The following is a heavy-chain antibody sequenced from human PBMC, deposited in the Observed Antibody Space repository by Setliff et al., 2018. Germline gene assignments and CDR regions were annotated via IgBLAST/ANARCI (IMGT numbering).Heavy chain of an antibody. Sequence: GASVKVSCKASEYSLTGYYVHWVRQAPGQGLEWMGWINHNSGGTKYAQKFQGRVTLSRDTSINTVYMELRTLSSDDTAVYYCTRGRGPRVVVAVPLDFWGQGTLVTVSS. CDR1: EYSLTGYY. CDR2: INHNSGGT. V-gene: IGHV1-2*02. D-gene: IGHD2-15*01. CDR3: TRGRGPRVVVAVPLDF. J-gene: IGHJ4*02.